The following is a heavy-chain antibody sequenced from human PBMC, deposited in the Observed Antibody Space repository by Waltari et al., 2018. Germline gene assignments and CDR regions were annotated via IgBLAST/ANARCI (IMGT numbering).Heavy chain of an antibody. CDR3: ARQSYGSGTYEFDF. Sequence: QVQLQESGPRLVKPSEPLSLTCTVSGGSVRDGISYWAWIRQPPGKGLEWIGSVYSSGSPHYKSSLKSRVTMSVDMSKNQFSLRLTSVTAADTATYYCARQSYGSGTYEFDFWGQGALVTVSS. CDR2: VYSSGSP. J-gene: IGHJ4*02. D-gene: IGHD3-10*01. V-gene: IGHV4-39*01. CDR1: GGSVRDGISY.